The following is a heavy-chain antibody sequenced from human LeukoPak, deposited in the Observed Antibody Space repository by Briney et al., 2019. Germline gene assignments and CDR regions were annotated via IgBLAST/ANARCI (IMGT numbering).Heavy chain of an antibody. D-gene: IGHD6-19*01. J-gene: IGHJ6*02. CDR3: ARGGSGWYPDYYGMDV. CDR2: IIPIFGTA. CDR1: GGTFSSYA. Sequence: ASVKVSCKASGGTFSSYAISWVRQAPGQGLEWMGGIIPIFGTANYAQKFQGRVTITADESTSTAYMELSSLRSEDTAVYYCARGGSGWYPDYYGMDVWGQGTTVTVSS. V-gene: IGHV1-69*13.